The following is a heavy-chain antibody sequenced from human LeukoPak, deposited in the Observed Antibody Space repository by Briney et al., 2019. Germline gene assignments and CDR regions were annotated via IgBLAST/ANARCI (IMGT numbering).Heavy chain of an antibody. D-gene: IGHD4-11*01. J-gene: IGHJ1*01. CDR1: GGSISSGSYY. Sequence: SETLSLTCTVSGGSISSGSYYWSWIRQPPGKGLEWIGYIHYSGSTNYNSSLKSRVTISVDTSKNQFSLKLSSVTAADTAVYYCARFYSNGEYFQYWGQGTLVTVS. CDR2: IHYSGST. V-gene: IGHV4-61*01. CDR3: ARFYSNGEYFQY.